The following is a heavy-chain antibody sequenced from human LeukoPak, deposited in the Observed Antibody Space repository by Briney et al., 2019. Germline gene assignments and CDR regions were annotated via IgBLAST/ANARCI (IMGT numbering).Heavy chain of an antibody. CDR3: ARDDYGDYYFDY. CDR2: INWNGGST. D-gene: IGHD4-17*01. CDR1: GFTFDDYG. Sequence: GGSLRLSCAASGFTFDDYGMSWVRQAPGKALERVSGINWNGGSTGYADSVKGRFTISRDNAKNSLYLQMNSLRAEDTALYYCARDDYGDYYFDYWGQGTLVTVSS. V-gene: IGHV3-20*04. J-gene: IGHJ4*02.